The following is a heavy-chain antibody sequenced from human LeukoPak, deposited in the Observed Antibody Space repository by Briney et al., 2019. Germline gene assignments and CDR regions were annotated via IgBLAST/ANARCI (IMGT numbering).Heavy chain of an antibody. D-gene: IGHD3-22*01. Sequence: GGSLRLSCAVSGITLSNYGMSWVRQAPGKGLEWVAGVSGSGGGTNYADAVKGRFTISRDNRKNTLHLQMNSLRAEDTAVYFCAKRGVVIRVILVGFHKEAYYFDSWGQGALVIVSS. J-gene: IGHJ4*02. V-gene: IGHV3-23*01. CDR3: AKRGVVIRVILVGFHKEAYYFDS. CDR1: GITLSNYG. CDR2: VSGSGGGT.